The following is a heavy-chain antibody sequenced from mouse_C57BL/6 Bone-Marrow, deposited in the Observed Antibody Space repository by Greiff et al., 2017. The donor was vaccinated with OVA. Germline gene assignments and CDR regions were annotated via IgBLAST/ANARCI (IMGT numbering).Heavy chain of an antibody. CDR1: GYTFTDYY. Sequence: QLQQSGPELVKPGASVKISCKASGYTFTDYYMNWVKQSHGKSLEWIGDINPNNGGTSYNQKFKGKATLTVDKSSSTAYMELRSLTSEDSAVYYCAREFDYGSSYPHAMDYWGQGTSVTVSS. J-gene: IGHJ4*01. V-gene: IGHV1-26*01. D-gene: IGHD1-1*01. CDR3: AREFDYGSSYPHAMDY. CDR2: INPNNGGT.